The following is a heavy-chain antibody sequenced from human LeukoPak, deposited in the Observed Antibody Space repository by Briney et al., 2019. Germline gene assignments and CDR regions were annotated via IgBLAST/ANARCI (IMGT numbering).Heavy chain of an antibody. CDR3: AKGDCSGGSCYKPLFDY. CDR1: GFTFSSYA. D-gene: IGHD2-15*01. Sequence: QAGRSLRLSCAASGFTFSSYAMHWVRQAPGKGLEWVAVISYDGSNKYYADSVKGRFTISRDNSKNTLYLQMNSLRAEDTAVYYCAKGDCSGGSCYKPLFDYWGQGTLVTVSS. CDR2: ISYDGSNK. V-gene: IGHV3-30*04. J-gene: IGHJ4*02.